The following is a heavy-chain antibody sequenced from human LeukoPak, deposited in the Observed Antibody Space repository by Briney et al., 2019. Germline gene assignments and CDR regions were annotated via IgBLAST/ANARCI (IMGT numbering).Heavy chain of an antibody. CDR3: ARDIRNSGSYYSDY. Sequence: SETLSLTCTVSGGSIATYYWSWIRQPAGKGLEWIGRIYDSGSTQYNPSLKSRVTMSVDRSRNQFSLKLSSVAAADTALYFCARDIRNSGSYYSDYWGRGTLVTVSS. J-gene: IGHJ4*02. D-gene: IGHD3-10*01. CDR2: IYDSGST. CDR1: GGSIATYY. V-gene: IGHV4-4*07.